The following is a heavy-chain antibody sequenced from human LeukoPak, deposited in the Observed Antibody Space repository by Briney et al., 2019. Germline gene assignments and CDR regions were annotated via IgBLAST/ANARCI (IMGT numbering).Heavy chain of an antibody. Sequence: GGSLRLSCAASGFTVSSNYMSWVRQAPGKGLEWVSVIYSGGSTYYADSVKGRFTISRDNSKNTLYLQMNSLRAEDTAVYYCAREVVYSSGWRCFDYWGQGTLVTVSS. J-gene: IGHJ4*02. V-gene: IGHV3-53*01. CDR1: GFTVSSNY. D-gene: IGHD6-19*01. CDR3: AREVVYSSGWRCFDY. CDR2: IYSGGST.